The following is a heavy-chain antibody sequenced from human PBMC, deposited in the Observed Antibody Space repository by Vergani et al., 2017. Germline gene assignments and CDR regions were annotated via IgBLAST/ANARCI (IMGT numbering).Heavy chain of an antibody. CDR3: ARGGYYGSGSYPDAFDI. CDR2: INHSGST. J-gene: IGHJ3*02. CDR1: GGSFSGYY. V-gene: IGHV4-34*01. Sequence: QVQLQQWGAGLLKPSETLSLTCAVYGGSFSGYYWSWIRQPPGKGLEWIGEINHSGSTNYNPSLKSRVTISVDRSKNQFSLKLSSVTAADTAVYYCARGGYYGSGSYPDAFDIWGQGTMVTVSS. D-gene: IGHD3-10*01.